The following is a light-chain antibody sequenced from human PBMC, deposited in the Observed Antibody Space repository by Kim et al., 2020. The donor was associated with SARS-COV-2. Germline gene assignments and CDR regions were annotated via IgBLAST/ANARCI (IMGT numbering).Light chain of an antibody. CDR3: QQYSSFPIT. CDR1: QSIRTW. V-gene: IGKV1-5*03. Sequence: DIQMTQSPSTLSASVRDTVTITCRASQSIRTWLAWYQQKPGKAPKLLIYKASSLESEVPSRFSGSGSGTEFTLTISSLQPDDFASYYCQQYSSFPITFGQGTRLEIK. J-gene: IGKJ5*01. CDR2: KAS.